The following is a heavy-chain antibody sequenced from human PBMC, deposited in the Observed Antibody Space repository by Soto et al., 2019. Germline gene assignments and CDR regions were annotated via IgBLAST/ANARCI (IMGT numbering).Heavy chain of an antibody. D-gene: IGHD2-15*01. Sequence: ASVKVSCKASGGTFSSYAISWVRQAPGQGLEWMGGIIPIFGTANYAPKFQGRVTITADESTSTAYMELSSLRSEDTAVYYCARERRIVVVVASQPPNWFDPWGQGTLVTVSS. CDR2: IIPIFGTA. V-gene: IGHV1-69*13. CDR1: GGTFSSYA. CDR3: ARERRIVVVVASQPPNWFDP. J-gene: IGHJ5*02.